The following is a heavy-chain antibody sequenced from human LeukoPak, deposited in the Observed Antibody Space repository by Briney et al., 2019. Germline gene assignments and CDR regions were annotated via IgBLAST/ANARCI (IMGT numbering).Heavy chain of an antibody. J-gene: IGHJ4*02. V-gene: IGHV4-30-2*01. D-gene: IGHD5-24*01. CDR3: ARGGLDGYHFDY. CDR1: GGSISSGGYS. Sequence: ASETLSLTCAVSGGSISSGGYSWSWIRQPPGKGLEWIGYIYHSGSTYYNPSLKSRVTISVDRSKNQFSLKLSSVTAADTAVYYCARGGLDGYHFDYWGQGTLVTVSS. CDR2: IYHSGST.